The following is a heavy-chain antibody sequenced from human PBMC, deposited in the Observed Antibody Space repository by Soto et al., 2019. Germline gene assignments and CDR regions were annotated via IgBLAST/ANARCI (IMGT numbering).Heavy chain of an antibody. J-gene: IGHJ6*03. Sequence: PGGSLRLSCAASGFTFSSYAMHWVRQAPGKGLEWVAVISYDGSNKYYADSVKGRFTISRDNAKNTLYLQMNSLRAEDTAVYYCARFMQQLVRGYYYYYMDVWGKGTTVTVSS. CDR1: GFTFSSYA. D-gene: IGHD6-13*01. CDR2: ISYDGSNK. V-gene: IGHV3-30-3*01. CDR3: ARFMQQLVRGYYYYYMDV.